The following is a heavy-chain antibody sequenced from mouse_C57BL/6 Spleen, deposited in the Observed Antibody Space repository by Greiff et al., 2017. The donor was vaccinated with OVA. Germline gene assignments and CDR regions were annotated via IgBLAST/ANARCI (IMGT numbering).Heavy chain of an antibody. V-gene: IGHV1-58*01. CDR2: IYIGNGYT. CDR3: ARSDWPYYLDY. CDR1: GYTFTSYG. D-gene: IGHD4-1*01. J-gene: IGHJ2*01. Sequence: VQLQQSGAELVRPGSSVKMPCKTSGYTFTSYGINWVKQRPGQGLEWIGYIYIGNGYTVYNEKFKGKATLTSDTSSSTAYLQLSSLTSEDAAIYFCARSDWPYYLDYWGQGTTLTVSS.